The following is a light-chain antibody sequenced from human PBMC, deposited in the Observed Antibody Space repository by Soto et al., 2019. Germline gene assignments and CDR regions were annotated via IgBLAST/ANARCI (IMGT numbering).Light chain of an antibody. CDR1: SGHSSYP. J-gene: IGLJ2*01. Sequence: QPVLTQSPSASASLGASVKLTCTLSSGHSSYPIAWHQQQPEKGPRFFMKVNSDGSHSKGDGIPDRFSGASSGAERYLTISSLQSEDEADYYCQTWGTGIPVFGGGTKVTVL. CDR3: QTWGTGIPV. V-gene: IGLV4-69*01. CDR2: VNSDGSH.